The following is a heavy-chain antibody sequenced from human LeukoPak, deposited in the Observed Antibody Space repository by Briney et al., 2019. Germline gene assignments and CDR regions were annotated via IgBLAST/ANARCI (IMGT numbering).Heavy chain of an antibody. Sequence: KTSETLSLTCAVYGGSFSGYYWSWIRQPPGKGLEWIGEINQSGTTNYNPSLMSRVTISIDTSKNQFSLKLSSVTAADTAVYYCARHGWHAWYFDLWGRGTLVTVSS. CDR2: INQSGTT. V-gene: IGHV4-34*01. CDR1: GGSFSGYY. J-gene: IGHJ2*01. CDR3: ARHGWHAWYFDL. D-gene: IGHD6-19*01.